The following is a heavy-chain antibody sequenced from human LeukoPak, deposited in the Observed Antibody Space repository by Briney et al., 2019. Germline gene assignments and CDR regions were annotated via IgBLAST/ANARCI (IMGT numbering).Heavy chain of an antibody. J-gene: IGHJ4*01. CDR3: ASRSLLYGGDY. Sequence: GGSLTLLCAASGFTVSSNYKSWARQAPGKGLEWVSAIYSSGSTYYAASVKGRFTISRDNSKNTLYLQMNSLRAEDTAVYYCASRSLLYGGDYWG. CDR1: GFTVSSNY. D-gene: IGHD3-16*01. V-gene: IGHV3-53*01. CDR2: IYSSGST.